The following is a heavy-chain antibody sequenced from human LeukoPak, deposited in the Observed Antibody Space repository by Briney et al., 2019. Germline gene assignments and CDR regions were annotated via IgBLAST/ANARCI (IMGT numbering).Heavy chain of an antibody. Sequence: SETLPLTCAVSGGSISSGGYSWSWIRQPPGKGLEWIGYIYHSGSTYYNPSLKSRVTISVDRSKNQFSLKLSSATAADTAVYYCARVTPYYYGMDVWGRGTTVTVSS. V-gene: IGHV4-30-2*01. CDR1: GGSISSGGYS. CDR2: IYHSGST. J-gene: IGHJ6*02. CDR3: ARVTPYYYGMDV.